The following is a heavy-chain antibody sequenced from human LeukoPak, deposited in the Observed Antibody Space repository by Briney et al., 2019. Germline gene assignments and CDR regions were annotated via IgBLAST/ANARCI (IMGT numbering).Heavy chain of an antibody. V-gene: IGHV1-2*02. D-gene: IGHD6-19*01. J-gene: IGHJ4*02. CDR2: INPNSGGT. Sequence: ASVKVSCKASGYTFTGYYMHWVRQAPGQGLEWMGWINPNSGGTNYAQKFQGRVTMTRDTSISTAYMELSRLRSDGTAVYYCARGSSGWYIPFDYWGQGTLVTVSS. CDR1: GYTFTGYY. CDR3: ARGSSGWYIPFDY.